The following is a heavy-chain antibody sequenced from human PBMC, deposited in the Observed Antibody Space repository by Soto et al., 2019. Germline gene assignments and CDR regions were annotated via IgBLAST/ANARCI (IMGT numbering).Heavy chain of an antibody. Sequence: QVQLVESGGGVVHPGTSLRLSCVASGFTFSNYDMYWVRQAPGKGLQWVALISNDGSNKYYSDSVQGRFTISRDNSKNTLYVQMNRLRVEDTAVYYCAKGEDPNYYSAIDVWGLGTTVTVSS. CDR2: ISNDGSNK. J-gene: IGHJ6*02. CDR1: GFTFSNYD. V-gene: IGHV3-30*18. CDR3: AKGEDPNYYSAIDV. D-gene: IGHD1-26*01.